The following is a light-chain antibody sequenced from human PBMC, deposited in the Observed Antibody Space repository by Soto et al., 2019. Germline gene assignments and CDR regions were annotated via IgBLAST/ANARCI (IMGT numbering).Light chain of an antibody. V-gene: IGLV2-14*01. J-gene: IGLJ2*01. CDR1: SNDVGNYNF. Sequence: QSALTQPASVSGSPGQSITISCTGTSNDVGNYNFVSWYQHHAGTAPKLIIYQVTNRPSGVSDRFSGSKSGDTASLTISGLQAEDEADYYCTSYTAFSTDILFGGGTKLTVL. CDR2: QVT. CDR3: TSYTAFSTDIL.